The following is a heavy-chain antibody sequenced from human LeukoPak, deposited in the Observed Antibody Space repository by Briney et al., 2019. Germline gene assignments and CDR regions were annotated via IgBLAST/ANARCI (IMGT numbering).Heavy chain of an antibody. CDR2: FYYSGST. CDR3: ARFGYSYGLDY. Sequence: SETLSLTCTVSGGSISSYYWSWIRQPPGKGLEWIGDFYYSGSTNYNPSLKSRVTISVDTSKNHFSLKLSSVTAADTAVYYCARFGYSYGLDYWGQGTLVTVSS. V-gene: IGHV4-59*01. D-gene: IGHD5-18*01. CDR1: GGSISSYY. J-gene: IGHJ4*02.